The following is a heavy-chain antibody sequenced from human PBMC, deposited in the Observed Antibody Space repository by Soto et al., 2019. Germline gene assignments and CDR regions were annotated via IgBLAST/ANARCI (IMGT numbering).Heavy chain of an antibody. D-gene: IGHD3-16*01. V-gene: IGHV2-5*02. J-gene: IGHJ5*02. CDR1: GFSLSTSGVG. Sequence: QITLKESGPPLVKPTQTLTLTCTFSGFSLSTSGVGVGWIRQPPGKALEWLALIYWDDDKRYSPSLKSRLTITKDTSKNQVVLTMTNMDPVDTATYYCAHGLEDGTAWGWFDPWGQGTLVTVSS. CDR3: AHGLEDGTAWGWFDP. CDR2: IYWDDDK.